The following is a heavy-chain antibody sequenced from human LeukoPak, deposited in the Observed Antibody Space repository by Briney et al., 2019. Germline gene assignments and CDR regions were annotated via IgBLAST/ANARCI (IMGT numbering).Heavy chain of an antibody. Sequence: SETLSLTSTVSGGSISSSSYYWGWIRQPPGKGLEWIGSIYYSGSTYYNPSLKSRVTISVDTSKNQFSLKLSSVTAADTAVYYCARTYYDILTGRTFDYWGQGTLVTVSS. D-gene: IGHD3-9*01. V-gene: IGHV4-39*01. CDR1: GGSISSSSYY. CDR3: ARTYYDILTGRTFDY. CDR2: IYYSGST. J-gene: IGHJ4*02.